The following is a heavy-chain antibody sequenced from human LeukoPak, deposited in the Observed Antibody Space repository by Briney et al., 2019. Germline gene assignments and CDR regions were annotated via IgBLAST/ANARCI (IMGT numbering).Heavy chain of an antibody. CDR3: ATAVVAAAPYYFDY. Sequence: ASVKVSCKVSGYTLTELSMHWVRQAPGKGLEWMGGFDPEDGETIYAQKFQGRVTMTEDTSTGTAYMELSSLRSEDTAVYYCATAVVAAAPYYFDYWGQGTLVTVSS. J-gene: IGHJ4*02. CDR1: GYTLTELS. CDR2: FDPEDGET. D-gene: IGHD6-13*01. V-gene: IGHV1-24*01.